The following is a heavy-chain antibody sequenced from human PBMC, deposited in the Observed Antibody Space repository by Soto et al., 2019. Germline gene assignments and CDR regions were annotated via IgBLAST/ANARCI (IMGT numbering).Heavy chain of an antibody. D-gene: IGHD2-2*01. V-gene: IGHV4-59*12. Sequence: QVQLQESGPGLVKPSETLSLTCTVSGGSISSYYWTWIRQPPGKELEWIGCIHYSGKTNYNPSLKSRVTISVDTSKNQFSLKLSTVTAADTAVYYCTREYGSSAEYFQHWGQGTLVTVSS. J-gene: IGHJ1*01. CDR2: IHYSGKT. CDR1: GGSISSYY. CDR3: TREYGSSAEYFQH.